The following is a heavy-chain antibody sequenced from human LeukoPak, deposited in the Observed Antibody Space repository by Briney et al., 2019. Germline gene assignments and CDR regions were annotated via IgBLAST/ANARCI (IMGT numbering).Heavy chain of an antibody. CDR2: IYYSGST. J-gene: IGHJ4*02. CDR3: ASNYCGSGSYYAY. V-gene: IGHV4-59*01. CDR1: GGSISSYY. D-gene: IGHD3-10*01. Sequence: SETLSLTCTVSGGSISSYYWSWIWQPPGKGLEWIGYIYYSGSTNYNPSLKSRVTISVDTSKNQFSLKLSSVTAADTAVYYCASNYCGSGSYYAYWGQGTLVTVSS.